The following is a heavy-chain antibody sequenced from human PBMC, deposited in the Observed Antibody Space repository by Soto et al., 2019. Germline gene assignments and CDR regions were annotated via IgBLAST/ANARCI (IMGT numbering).Heavy chain of an antibody. Sequence: GGSLRLSCAASGFTFGSRAMSWVRQAPGEGLEWVSSITDTGGDTKYADSVRGRFTISRDNSKNTLYLLMSRLRAEDSALYFCARGSEESYPGSRIFDLWGRGTLVTVSS. J-gene: IGHJ4*02. CDR1: GFTFGSRA. D-gene: IGHD3-10*01. CDR3: ARGSEESYPGSRIFDL. CDR2: ITDTGGDT. V-gene: IGHV3-23*01.